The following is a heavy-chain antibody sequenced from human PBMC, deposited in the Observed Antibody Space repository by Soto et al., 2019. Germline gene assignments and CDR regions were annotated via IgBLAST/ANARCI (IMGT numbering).Heavy chain of an antibody. D-gene: IGHD1-26*01. Sequence: SETLSRTCTVSGASLRRLYWSWIRLRPGTELERIGYIYYRGYTSYNPSHKSRVTISVDTSKNQFSLKLNSVTAADTAVYYCARCFSGNYPIRPEEPNSTDSWGQATPVTVSS. J-gene: IGHJ4*02. CDR2: IYYRGYT. CDR3: ARCFSGNYPIRPEEPNSTDS. V-gene: IGHV4-59*11. CDR1: GASLRRLY.